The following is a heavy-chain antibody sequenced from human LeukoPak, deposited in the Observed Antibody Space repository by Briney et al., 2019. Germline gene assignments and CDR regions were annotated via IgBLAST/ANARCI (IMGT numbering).Heavy chain of an antibody. V-gene: IGHV3-23*01. D-gene: IGHD4-17*01. CDR2: ISGSGGST. J-gene: IGHJ5*02. Sequence: GGSLRLSCAASGFTFSDYYMSWIRQAPGKGLEWVSAISGSGGSTYYADSVKGRFTISRDNSKNTLYLQMNSLRAEDTAVYYCAKDDYGDYRTLYNWFDPWGQGTLVTVSS. CDR3: AKDDYGDYRTLYNWFDP. CDR1: GFTFSDYY.